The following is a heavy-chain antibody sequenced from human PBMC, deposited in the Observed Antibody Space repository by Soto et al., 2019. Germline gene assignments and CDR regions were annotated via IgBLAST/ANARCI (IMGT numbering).Heavy chain of an antibody. J-gene: IGHJ4*02. Sequence: QVQLVESGGGVVQPGRSLRLSCAASGFTFSSYGMHWVRQAPGKGLEWVAVISYDGSNKYYADSVKGRFTISRDNSKNPLYLQMNSLGAEDTAVYYCAKDQRPVVVAPPSDYWGQGPLVTVSS. D-gene: IGHD2-15*01. CDR2: ISYDGSNK. CDR3: AKDQRPVVVAPPSDY. CDR1: GFTFSSYG. V-gene: IGHV3-30*18.